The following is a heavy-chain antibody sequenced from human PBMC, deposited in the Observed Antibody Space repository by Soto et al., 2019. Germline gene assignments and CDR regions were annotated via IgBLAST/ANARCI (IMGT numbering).Heavy chain of an antibody. CDR1: GFTFSSYA. CDR2: ISYDGSNK. V-gene: IGHV3-30-3*01. Sequence: ESGGGVVQPGRSLRLSCAASGFTFSSYAMHWVRQAPGKGLEWVAVISYDGSNKYYADSVKGRFTISRDNSKNTLYLQMNSLSAEDTTVYYCARDGLLGYFDYWGQGTLVTVSS. CDR3: ARDGLLGYFDY. D-gene: IGHD3-16*01. J-gene: IGHJ4*02.